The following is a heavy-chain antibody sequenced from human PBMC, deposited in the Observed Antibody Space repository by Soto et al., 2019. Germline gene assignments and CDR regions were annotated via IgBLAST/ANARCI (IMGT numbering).Heavy chain of an antibody. CDR1: GGSFSCYY. V-gene: IGHV4-34*01. D-gene: IGHD6-19*01. CDR2: INHSGST. J-gene: IGHJ4*02. Sequence: PSETLSLTCAVYGGSFSCYYWSWIRQPPGKGLEWIGEINHSGSTNYNPSLKSRVTISVDTSKNQFSLKLSSVTAADTAVYYCARGYGYSSGWYYYWGQGTLVTVSS. CDR3: ARGYGYSSGWYYY.